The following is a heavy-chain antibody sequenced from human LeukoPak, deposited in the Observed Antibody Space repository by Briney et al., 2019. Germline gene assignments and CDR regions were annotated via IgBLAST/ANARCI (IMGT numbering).Heavy chain of an antibody. J-gene: IGHJ4*02. CDR3: ARGDRYYDSSGSRILD. Sequence: SETLSLTCTVSGGSISSYYWSWVRQPPGKGLEWIGYIYYSGSTNYNPSLKSRVTISVDTSKNQFSLKLSSVTAADTAVYYCARGDRYYDSSGSRILDWGQGTLVTVSS. D-gene: IGHD3-22*01. CDR1: GGSISSYY. V-gene: IGHV4-59*08. CDR2: IYYSGST.